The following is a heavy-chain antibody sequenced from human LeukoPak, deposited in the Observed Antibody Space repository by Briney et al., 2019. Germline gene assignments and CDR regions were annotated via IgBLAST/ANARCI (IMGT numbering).Heavy chain of an antibody. D-gene: IGHD6-6*01. CDR1: GFTFSGYA. J-gene: IGHJ4*02. CDR3: AREERGHLVGY. CDR2: ISYDGGSNK. Sequence: GGSLRLSCAASGFTFSGYAMHWVRQAPGKGLEWVALISYDGGSNKYYADPVKGRFTISRDNSKNTLCLQMNSLRAEDTAVYYCAREERGHLVGYWGQGTLVTVSS. V-gene: IGHV3-30-3*01.